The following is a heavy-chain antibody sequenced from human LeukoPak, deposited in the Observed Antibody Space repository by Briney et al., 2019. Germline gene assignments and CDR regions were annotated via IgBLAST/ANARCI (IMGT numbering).Heavy chain of an antibody. CDR2: IYTSGST. CDR3: ARSAVGATPYYYYGMDV. V-gene: IGHV4-61*02. Sequence: TSETLSLTCTVPGGSISSGSYYRSWIRQPAGKVLEWFGRIYTSGSTNYNPSLKSRVTISVDTSKNQFSLKLSSVTAADTAVYYCARSAVGATPYYYYGMDVWGQGTTVTVSS. J-gene: IGHJ6*02. CDR1: GGSISSGSYY. D-gene: IGHD1-26*01.